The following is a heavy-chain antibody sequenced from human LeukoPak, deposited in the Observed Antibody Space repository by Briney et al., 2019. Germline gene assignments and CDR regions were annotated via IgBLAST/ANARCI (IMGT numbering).Heavy chain of an antibody. D-gene: IGHD5-12*01. V-gene: IGHV3-21*01. J-gene: IGHJ4*02. CDR2: ISIFSNYI. CDR1: GFTFSSYT. Sequence: GGSLRLSCAASGFTFSSYTMNWVCQAPGKGLEWVSSISIFSNYIYYADSVKGRFTISRENAKNSLYLQMDSLRAEDTAVYYCARPGGYYFDSWGQGTLVTVSS. CDR3: ARPGGYYFDS.